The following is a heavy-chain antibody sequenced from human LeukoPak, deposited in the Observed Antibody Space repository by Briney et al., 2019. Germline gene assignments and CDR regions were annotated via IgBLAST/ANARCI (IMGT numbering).Heavy chain of an antibody. V-gene: IGHV3-69-1*01. D-gene: IGHD4-11*01. CDR2: ISANSYI. J-gene: IGHJ4*02. Sequence: PGGSLRLSCAASGFTFSSYTLNWVRQAPGKGLEWVSSISANSYIFYADSLKGRFIISRDNAKNSLYLQMSSLRAEDTAVYYCARAGTTGRLFDYWGQGTLVTVSS. CDR3: ARAGTTGRLFDY. CDR1: GFTFSSYT.